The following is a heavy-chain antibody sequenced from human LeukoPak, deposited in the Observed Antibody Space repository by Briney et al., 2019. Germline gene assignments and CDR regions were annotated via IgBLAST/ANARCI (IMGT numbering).Heavy chain of an antibody. CDR2: IKQDGSEK. CDR1: GFTFSSYW. CDR3: ASLYYYDSRGDMDV. J-gene: IGHJ6*03. Sequence: GGSLRLSCAASGFTFSSYWMSWVRQAPGEGLEWVANIKQDGSEKYYVDSVKGRFTISRDNAKNSLYLQMNSLRAEDTAVYYCASLYYYDSRGDMDVWGKGTTVTVSS. V-gene: IGHV3-7*01. D-gene: IGHD3-22*01.